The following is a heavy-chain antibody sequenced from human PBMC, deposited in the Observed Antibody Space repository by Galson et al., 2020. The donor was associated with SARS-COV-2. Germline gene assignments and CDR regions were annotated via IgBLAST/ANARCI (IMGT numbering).Heavy chain of an antibody. CDR3: AKAGHCSGGSVGSYNS. Sequence: GETLKISCEASGFTFNYYAMTWVRQAPGKGLEWVSAVSSSGATTYYVDSVKGRFTISRDNSKNTLYLQMSSLRAEDTAIYYCAKAGHCSGGSVGSYNSGGQGTLVTV. D-gene: IGHD2-15*01. V-gene: IGHV3-23*01. CDR2: VSSSGATT. CDR1: GFTFNYYA. J-gene: IGHJ4*02.